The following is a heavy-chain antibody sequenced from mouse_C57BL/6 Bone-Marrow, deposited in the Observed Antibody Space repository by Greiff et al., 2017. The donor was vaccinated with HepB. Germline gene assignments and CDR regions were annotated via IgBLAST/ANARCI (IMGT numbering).Heavy chain of an antibody. J-gene: IGHJ2*01. V-gene: IGHV5-4*03. D-gene: IGHD2-1*01. CDR3: ARGDYGISDY. Sequence: EVKLVESGGGLVKPGGSLKLSCAASGFTFSSYAMSWVRQTPEKRLEWVATISDGGSYTYYPDNVKGRFTISRDNAKNNLYLQMSHLKSEDTAMYYCARGDYGISDYWGQGTTLTVSS. CDR1: GFTFSSYA. CDR2: ISDGGSYT.